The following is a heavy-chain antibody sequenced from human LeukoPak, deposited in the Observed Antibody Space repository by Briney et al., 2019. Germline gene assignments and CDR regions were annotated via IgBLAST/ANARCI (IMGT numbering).Heavy chain of an antibody. D-gene: IGHD5-24*01. CDR1: GFAFSTYA. V-gene: IGHV3-64*02. Sequence: GGSLRLSCAASGFAFSTYAMQWVRQAPEKGLEYVSGISGNGDTIYYADSVKGRFTMSRDNSRNTLYLQMGSLRPEDTAVYYCARDGKATNDYWGQGTLVTVSS. J-gene: IGHJ4*02. CDR2: ISGNGDTI. CDR3: ARDGKATNDY.